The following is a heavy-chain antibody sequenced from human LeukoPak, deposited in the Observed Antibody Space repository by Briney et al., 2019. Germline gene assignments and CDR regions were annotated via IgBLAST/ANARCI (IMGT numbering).Heavy chain of an antibody. CDR2: ISANAYDT. D-gene: IGHD6-19*01. CDR1: GFTFSNYA. J-gene: IGHJ4*02. V-gene: IGHV3-23*01. Sequence: QPGGSLRLSCAASGFTFSNYAMTWVRQAPGKGLEWVSTISANAYDTYYGDSVKGRFTISRDNSKNTLYLQMNRLGAEDTAVYFCAKEGDSRAWEYHFDYWGQGTLVTVSS. CDR3: AKEGDSRAWEYHFDY.